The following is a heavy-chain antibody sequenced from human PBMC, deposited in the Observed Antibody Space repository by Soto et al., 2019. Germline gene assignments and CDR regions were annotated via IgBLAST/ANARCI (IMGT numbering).Heavy chain of an antibody. D-gene: IGHD4-17*01. CDR2: IYYSGST. V-gene: IGHV4-59*01. CDR1: GGYISSYY. Sequence: SETLSLTCTVSGGYISSYYWSWIRQPPGKGLEWIGYIYYSGSTNYNPSLKSRVTISVDTSKNQFSLKLSSVTAADTAVYYCARDDGDYAIDYWGQGTLVTVSS. J-gene: IGHJ4*02. CDR3: ARDDGDYAIDY.